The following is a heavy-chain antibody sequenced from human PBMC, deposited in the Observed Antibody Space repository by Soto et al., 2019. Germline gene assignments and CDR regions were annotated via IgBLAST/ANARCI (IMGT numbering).Heavy chain of an antibody. Sequence: SETLSLTCTVSGGSITNSNWWSWIRLPPAKGLEWIGDIYHAGSTKYNPSLERRVTISVDTSNNQFALTLTSVTAADTAVYFCARGPPIVGNTTPLDSWGQGTLVTVSS. J-gene: IGHJ4*02. CDR1: GGSITNSNW. D-gene: IGHD1-26*01. CDR2: IYHAGST. V-gene: IGHV4-4*02. CDR3: ARGPPIVGNTTPLDS.